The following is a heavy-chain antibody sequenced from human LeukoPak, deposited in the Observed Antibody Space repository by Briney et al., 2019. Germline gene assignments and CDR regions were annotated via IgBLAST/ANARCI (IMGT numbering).Heavy chain of an antibody. CDR3: ARVRGYCSGGSCYQDAFDI. CDR1: GYTFTGYY. D-gene: IGHD2-15*01. V-gene: IGHV1-2*04. J-gene: IGHJ3*02. Sequence: ASVKVSCKASGYTFTGYYMHWVRQAPGQGLEWMGWINPNSGGTNYAQKFQGWVTMTRDTSISTAYMELSRLRSDDTAVYYCARVRGYCSGGSCYQDAFDIWGQGTMVTVSS. CDR2: INPNSGGT.